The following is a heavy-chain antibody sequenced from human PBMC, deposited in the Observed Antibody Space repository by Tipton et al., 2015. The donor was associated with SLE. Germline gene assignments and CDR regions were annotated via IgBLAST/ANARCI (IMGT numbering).Heavy chain of an antibody. Sequence: TLSLTCAVYGGSFSGYYWSWIRQPPGKGLEWIGEINHSGSTNYNPPLKSRVTISVDTSKNQFSLKLSSVTAEDTAVYYCARHIPGQWLVGGYYFDYWGQGTLVTVSS. V-gene: IGHV4-34*01. D-gene: IGHD6-19*01. CDR2: INHSGST. CDR3: ARHIPGQWLVGGYYFDY. CDR1: GGSFSGYY. J-gene: IGHJ4*02.